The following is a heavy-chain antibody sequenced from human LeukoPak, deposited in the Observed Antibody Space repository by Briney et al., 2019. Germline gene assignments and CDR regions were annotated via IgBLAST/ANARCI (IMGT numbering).Heavy chain of an antibody. D-gene: IGHD3-9*01. CDR3: ARAHYDILTGYYPFDY. J-gene: IGHJ4*02. CDR1: GGTFSSYA. CDR2: IIPIFGTA. Sequence: SVKVSCKASGGTFSSYAISWVRQAPGQGLEWVGGIIPIFGTANYAQKFQGRVTITADKSTSTAYMELSSLKSEDTAVYYCARAHYDILTGYYPFDYWGQGTLVTVSS. V-gene: IGHV1-69*06.